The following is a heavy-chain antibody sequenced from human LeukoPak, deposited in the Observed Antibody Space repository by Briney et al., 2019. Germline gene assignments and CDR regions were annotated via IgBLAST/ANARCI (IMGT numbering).Heavy chain of an antibody. CDR3: ARVGYCSSTSCYFNRRVRNWFDP. J-gene: IGHJ5*02. V-gene: IGHV4-34*01. CDR1: GGSFSGYY. Sequence: PSETLSLTCAVYGGSFSGYYWSWIRQPPGKGLEWIGEINHSGSTNYIPSLKSRVTISVDTSKNQFSLKLSSVTAADTAVYYCARVGYCSSTSCYFNRRVRNWFDPWGQRTLVTVSS. CDR2: INHSGST. D-gene: IGHD2-2*01.